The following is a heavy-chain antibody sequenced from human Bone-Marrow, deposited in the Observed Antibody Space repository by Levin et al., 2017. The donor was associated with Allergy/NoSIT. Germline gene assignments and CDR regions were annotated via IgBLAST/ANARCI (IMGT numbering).Heavy chain of an antibody. V-gene: IGHV3-21*04. J-gene: IGHJ5*02. CDR2: ISSLSSTI. D-gene: IGHD6-19*01. CDR3: AGDEASVWSYKIENWFDP. Sequence: GESLKISCIASGFTFSTASMNWVRQAPGKGLEWIAFISSLSSTIYYADSVKGRFTVSRDNAKRTLFLNLGSLRGDNSGVYYCAGDEASVWSYKIENWFDPWGQGTQVIVSS. CDR1: GFTFSTAS.